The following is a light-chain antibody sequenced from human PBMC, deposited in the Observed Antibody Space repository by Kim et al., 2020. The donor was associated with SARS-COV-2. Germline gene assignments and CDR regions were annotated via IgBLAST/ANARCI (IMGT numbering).Light chain of an antibody. CDR1: KVGDKY. CDR2: QDS. CDR3: QAWDSSSRVV. V-gene: IGLV3-1*01. Sequence: SYELTQPPSVSVSPGQTASITCSGDKVGDKYACWYQQKPGQSPVLVIYQDSKRPSGIPERFSGSNSGNTATLTISGTQAMDEADYYCQAWDSSSRVVFGGGTQLTVL. J-gene: IGLJ2*01.